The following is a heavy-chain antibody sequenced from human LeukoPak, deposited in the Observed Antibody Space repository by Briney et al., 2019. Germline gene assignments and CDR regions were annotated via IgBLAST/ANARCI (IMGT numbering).Heavy chain of an antibody. CDR3: ATLPITMVRGVSFDY. Sequence: GGSLRLSCAASGFTFSSYWMSWVRQAPGKGLEWVANIKQDGSEKYYADSVKGRFTISRDNSKNTLYLQMNSLRAEDTAVYYCATLPITMVRGVSFDYWGQGTLVTVSS. J-gene: IGHJ4*02. CDR2: IKQDGSEK. V-gene: IGHV3-7*01. D-gene: IGHD3-10*01. CDR1: GFTFSSYW.